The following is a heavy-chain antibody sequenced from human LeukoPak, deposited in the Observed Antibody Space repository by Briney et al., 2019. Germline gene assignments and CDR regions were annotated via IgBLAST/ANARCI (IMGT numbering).Heavy chain of an antibody. CDR2: FDPEDGET. CDR1: GYTLTELS. Sequence: EASVTVSFKVSGYTLTELSMHWVRQAPGKGLEWMGGFDPEDGETIYAQKFQGRVTMTEDTSTDTAYMELSSLRSEDTAVYYCACLGTMVLRYCDYWGQGTLVTVSS. CDR3: ACLGTMVLRYCDY. D-gene: IGHD3-10*01. V-gene: IGHV1-24*01. J-gene: IGHJ4*02.